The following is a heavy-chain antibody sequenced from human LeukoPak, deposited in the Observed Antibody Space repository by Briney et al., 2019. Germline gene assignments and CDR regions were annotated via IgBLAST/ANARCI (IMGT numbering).Heavy chain of an antibody. CDR3: ARVFGAAHDY. CDR2: ISSSSSYI. V-gene: IGHV3-21*01. D-gene: IGHD3-16*01. J-gene: IGHJ4*02. CDR1: GFTFSSYS. Sequence: GGSLRLSCAASGFTFSSYSMNWVRQAPGKGLEWVSSISSSSSYIYYADSVKGRFTISRDNAKNSLYLQMNSLGAEDTAVYYCARVFGAAHDYWGQGTLVTVSS.